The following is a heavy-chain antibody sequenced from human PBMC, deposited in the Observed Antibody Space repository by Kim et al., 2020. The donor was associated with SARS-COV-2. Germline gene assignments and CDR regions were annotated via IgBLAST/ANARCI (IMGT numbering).Heavy chain of an antibody. V-gene: IGHV1-69*04. J-gene: IGHJ4*02. CDR1: GGTFSSYA. D-gene: IGHD1-1*01. CDR2: IIPILGIA. CDR3: ARDSITTGTYYFDY. Sequence: SVKVSCKASGGTFSSYAISWVRQAPGQGLEWMGRIIPILGIANYAQKFQGRVTITEDKSTSTAYMELSSLRSEDTAVYYCARDSITTGTYYFDYWGQGTRVTVSS.